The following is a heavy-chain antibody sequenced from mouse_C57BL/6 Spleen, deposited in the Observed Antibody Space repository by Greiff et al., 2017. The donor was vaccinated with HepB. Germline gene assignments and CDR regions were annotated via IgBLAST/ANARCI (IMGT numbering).Heavy chain of an antibody. J-gene: IGHJ1*03. V-gene: IGHV1-82*01. CDR3: AREATNFDV. CDR2: IYPGDGDT. Sequence: VQLQESGPELVKPGASVKISCKASGYAFSSSWMNWVKQRPGKGLEWIGRIYPGDGDTNYNGKFKGKATLTADKSSSTAYMQLSSLTSEDSAVYFCAREATNFDVWGTGTTVTVSS. D-gene: IGHD1-1*01. CDR1: GYAFSSSW.